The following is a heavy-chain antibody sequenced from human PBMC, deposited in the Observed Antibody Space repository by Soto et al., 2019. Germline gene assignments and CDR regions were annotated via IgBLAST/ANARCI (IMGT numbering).Heavy chain of an antibody. CDR3: TRDYSSDYFEF. CDR2: TYYRSKWFN. Sequence: PAQTLSLTCAISGDSVSRNNAGWNWIRQSPSRGLEWLGRTYYRSKWFNDYAVSVKSRITINPDTSKNQFSLQLNSVTPEDTAVYYCTRDYSSDYFEFWGQGTPVTV. J-gene: IGHJ4*02. V-gene: IGHV6-1*01. CDR1: GDSVSRNNAG. D-gene: IGHD1-26*01.